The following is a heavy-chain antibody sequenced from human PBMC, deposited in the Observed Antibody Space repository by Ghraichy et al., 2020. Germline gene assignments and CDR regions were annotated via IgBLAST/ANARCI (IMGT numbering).Heavy chain of an antibody. CDR1: GFTFSSYG. D-gene: IGHD3-10*01. J-gene: IGHJ6*02. Sequence: GESLNISCAASGFTFSSYGMHWVRQAPGKGLEWVAVISYDGSNKYYADSVKGRFTISRDNSKNTLYLQMNSLRAEDTAVYYCAKDGWRGVVRGVITAYYYYGMDVWGQWTTVTVSS. CDR2: ISYDGSNK. V-gene: IGHV3-30*18. CDR3: AKDGWRGVVRGVITAYYYYGMDV.